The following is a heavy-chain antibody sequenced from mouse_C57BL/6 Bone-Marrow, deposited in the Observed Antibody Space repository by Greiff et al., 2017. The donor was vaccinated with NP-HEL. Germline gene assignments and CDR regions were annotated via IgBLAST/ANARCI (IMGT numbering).Heavy chain of an antibody. CDR2: ISDGGSYT. V-gene: IGHV5-4*03. CDR3: ASPGFAY. J-gene: IGHJ3*01. Sequence: EVMLVESGGGLVKPGGSLKLSCAASGFTFSSYAMSWVRQTPEKRLEWVATISDGGSYTYYPANVKGRFTISRDNAKNNLYLQMSHLKSEDTAMYYCASPGFAYWGQGTLVTVSA. CDR1: GFTFSSYA.